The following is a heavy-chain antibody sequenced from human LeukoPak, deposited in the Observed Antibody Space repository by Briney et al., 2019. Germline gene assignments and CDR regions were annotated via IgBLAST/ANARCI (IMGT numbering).Heavy chain of an antibody. D-gene: IGHD3-9*01. Sequence: ASVKVSCKASGYTFTSYAMHWVRQAPGQRLEWMGWINACNGNTKYSQKFQGRVTITRDTSASTAYMELSSLRSEDTAVYYCARGYDILTGYPAGYWGQGTLVTVSS. V-gene: IGHV1-3*01. CDR3: ARGYDILTGYPAGY. J-gene: IGHJ4*02. CDR1: GYTFTSYA. CDR2: INACNGNT.